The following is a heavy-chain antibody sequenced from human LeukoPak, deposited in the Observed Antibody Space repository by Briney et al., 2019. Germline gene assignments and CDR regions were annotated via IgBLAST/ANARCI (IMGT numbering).Heavy chain of an antibody. J-gene: IGHJ5*02. Sequence: SETLSLTCAVYGGSFSGYYWSWIRQPPGRGLEWIGEINHSGSTNYSPSLKSRVTISVDTSKNQFSLKLSSVTAADTAVYYCARGGATWSSSWYGLSGWFDPWGQGTLVTVSS. CDR1: GGSFSGYY. CDR3: ARGGATWSSSWYGLSGWFDP. D-gene: IGHD6-13*01. CDR2: INHSGST. V-gene: IGHV4-34*01.